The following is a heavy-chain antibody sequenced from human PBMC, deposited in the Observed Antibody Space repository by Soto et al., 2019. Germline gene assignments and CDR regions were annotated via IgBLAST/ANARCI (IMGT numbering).Heavy chain of an antibody. Sequence: SETLSLTCAVSGGSMSSGGYSWSWIRQPPGKGLEWIGYIYHSGSTYYNPSLKSRVTISVDRSKNQFSLKLSSVTAADTAVYYCARAGGLAAVAVDYWGQGTLVTV. V-gene: IGHV4-30-2*01. CDR3: ARAGGLAAVAVDY. J-gene: IGHJ4*02. D-gene: IGHD6-19*01. CDR1: GGSMSSGGYS. CDR2: IYHSGST.